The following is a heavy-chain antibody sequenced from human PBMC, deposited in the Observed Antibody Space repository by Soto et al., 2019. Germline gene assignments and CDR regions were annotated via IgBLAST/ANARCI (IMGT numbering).Heavy chain of an antibody. V-gene: IGHV1-18*01. D-gene: IGHD5-12*01. CDR1: GYTFTSYG. CDR3: ASDLVVTRLYSGYDDYYYGTDV. CDR2: ISAYNGNT. Sequence: QVQLVQSGAEVKKPGASVKVSCKASGYTFTSYGISWVRQAPGQGLEWMGWISAYNGNTNYAQKLQRRVTMTTVTSKSAAYMELRSLSSVDTAVSDCASDLVVTRLYSGYDDYYYGTDVWGRGTTVAVSS. J-gene: IGHJ6*04.